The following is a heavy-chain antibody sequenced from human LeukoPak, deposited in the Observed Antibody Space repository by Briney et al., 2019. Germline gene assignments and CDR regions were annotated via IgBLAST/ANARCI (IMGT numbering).Heavy chain of an antibody. D-gene: IGHD5-18*01. V-gene: IGHV3-23*01. CDR2: IGGSGAGT. J-gene: IGHJ4*02. Sequence: PGGSLRLSCAASGFTFSSSAMSWVRQAPGKGLEWVSGIGGSGAGTYYAVSVKGRFTISRDNSKNTLYLQMNSLRAEDTAVYYCVRARYSADSYYFDYWGQGTLVTVSS. CDR1: GFTFSSSA. CDR3: VRARYSADSYYFDY.